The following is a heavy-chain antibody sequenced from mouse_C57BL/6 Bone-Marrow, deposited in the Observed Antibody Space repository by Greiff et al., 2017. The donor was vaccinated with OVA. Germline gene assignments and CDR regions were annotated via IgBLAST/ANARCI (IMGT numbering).Heavy chain of an antibody. CDR1: GFNIKDDY. Sequence: VQLQQSGAELVRPGASVKLSCTASGFNIKDDYMHWVKQRPEQGLEWIGWIDPENGDTEYASKFQGKATITADTSSNTAYLQLSSLTSEDTAVYYCTTDDDDGYWGQGTTLTVSS. CDR3: TTDDDDGY. J-gene: IGHJ2*01. V-gene: IGHV14-4*01. CDR2: IDPENGDT. D-gene: IGHD2-4*01.